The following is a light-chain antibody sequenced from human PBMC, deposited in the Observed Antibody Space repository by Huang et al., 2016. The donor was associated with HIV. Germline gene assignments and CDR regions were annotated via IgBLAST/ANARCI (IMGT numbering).Light chain of an antibody. J-gene: IGKJ4*01. CDR2: DAS. Sequence: IVLTQSPGPLSLSPGEGATLSCRTSQSVDSSLAWYQQKPGQPPRLGIYDASNTATGVPARFSGSGSGTDFTLTISSLEPEDFAVYYCQHRKNWPLTFGGGTKVEIK. V-gene: IGKV3-11*01. CDR1: QSVDSS. CDR3: QHRKNWPLT.